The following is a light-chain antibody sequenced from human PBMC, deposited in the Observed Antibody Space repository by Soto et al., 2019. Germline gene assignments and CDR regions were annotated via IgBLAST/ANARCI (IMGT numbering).Light chain of an antibody. J-gene: IGLJ1*01. CDR3: SSYTSSSIYV. V-gene: IGLV2-14*03. CDR2: DVS. Sequence: QSALTQPASVSGSPGQSITISCTGTSSDVGGYNYVSWYQQYPGKAPKLMIYDVSNRPSGVSNRFSGSKSGNTASLTISGLQAEDEADYYCSSYTSSSIYVFGIGTKLTVL. CDR1: SSDVGGYNY.